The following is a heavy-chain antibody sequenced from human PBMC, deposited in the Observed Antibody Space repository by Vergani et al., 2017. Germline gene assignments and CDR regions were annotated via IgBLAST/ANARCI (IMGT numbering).Heavy chain of an antibody. D-gene: IGHD3-9*01. CDR1: NDSVSSGYY. Sequence: QVQLQESGPGLVKPSETLSLTCTVSNDSVSSGYYWGWIRQPPGKGLEWIGSIYHSGSTHYNPSLKSRVTISVDTSNNHFSLRLNSLTAADTAVYYCARRSGIVYDIFSGTQYFFDFWGQGTLVTVSS. CDR3: ARRSGIVYDIFSGTQYFFDF. J-gene: IGHJ4*02. V-gene: IGHV4-38-2*02. CDR2: IYHSGST.